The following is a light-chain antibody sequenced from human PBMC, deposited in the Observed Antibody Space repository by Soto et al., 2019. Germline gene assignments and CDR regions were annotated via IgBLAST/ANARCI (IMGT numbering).Light chain of an antibody. Sequence: DIQMTQSPSSVSASAGETVIITCRASQDISAWLAWYQQKPGEAPELLIFAASRLKNGVPSRFSSSGSGTDFSLTISSLQPEDAASYFCQQAISFPLTFGGGTKVEIK. CDR2: AAS. J-gene: IGKJ4*01. CDR3: QQAISFPLT. CDR1: QDISAW. V-gene: IGKV1-12*01.